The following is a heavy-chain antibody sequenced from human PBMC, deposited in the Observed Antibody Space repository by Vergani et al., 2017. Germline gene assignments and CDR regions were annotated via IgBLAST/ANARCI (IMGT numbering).Heavy chain of an antibody. V-gene: IGHV1-69*15. J-gene: IGHJ3*02. CDR2: IIPIFGTA. CDR3: ARPREVAATSGAFDI. Sequence: QVQLVQSGAEVKKPGSSVKVSCKASGYTFTSYGISWVRQAPGQGLEWMGRIIPIFGTANYAQKFQGRVTITADESTSTAYMELSSLRSEDTAVYYCARPREVAATSGAFDIWGQGTMVTVSS. CDR1: GYTFTSYG. D-gene: IGHD2-15*01.